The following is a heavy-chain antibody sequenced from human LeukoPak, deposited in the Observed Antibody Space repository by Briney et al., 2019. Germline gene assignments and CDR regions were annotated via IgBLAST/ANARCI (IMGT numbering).Heavy chain of an antibody. CDR2: INPNSGGT. V-gene: IGHV1-2*02. Sequence: ASVKVSCKASGYTFTGYYMHWVRRAPGQGLEWMGWINPNSGGTNSAQKFQGRVTMTRDTSISTAYMELSSLRSDDTAVYYCATNQYGDYTLGDYWGQGTLVSVSS. J-gene: IGHJ4*02. CDR3: ATNQYGDYTLGDY. D-gene: IGHD4-17*01. CDR1: GYTFTGYY.